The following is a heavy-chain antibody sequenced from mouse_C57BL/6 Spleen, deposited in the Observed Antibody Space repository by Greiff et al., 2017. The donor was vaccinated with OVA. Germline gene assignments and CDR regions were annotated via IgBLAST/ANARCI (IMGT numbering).Heavy chain of an antibody. J-gene: IGHJ1*03. Sequence: EVQLQQSGPELVKPGASVKISCKASGYSFTDYNMNWVKQSNGKSLEWIGVINPNYGTTSYNQKFKGKATLTVDQSSSTAYMQLNSLTSEDSAVYYGASPYDGSNIDGYFDVWGTGTTVTVSS. CDR1: GYSFTDYN. V-gene: IGHV1-39*01. CDR3: ASPYDGSNIDGYFDV. CDR2: INPNYGTT. D-gene: IGHD2-3*01.